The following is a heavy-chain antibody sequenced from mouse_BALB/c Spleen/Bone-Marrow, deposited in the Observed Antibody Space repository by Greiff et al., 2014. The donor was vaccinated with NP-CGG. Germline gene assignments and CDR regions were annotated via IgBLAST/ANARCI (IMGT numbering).Heavy chain of an antibody. CDR3: ARDNYGSRFDY. Sequence: VQLKESGGGLWRLGGSRKFSGAALGSIFGGYGWFGFGRIPDKRWGLVATINNNDGNTYYPASVKGRFTISRDNAKNTLYLQMSSLKSEDTAMYYCARDNYGSRFDYWGQGTTLTVSS. D-gene: IGHD1-1*01. V-gene: IGHV5-6-3*01. CDR2: INNNDGNT. CDR1: GSIFGGYG. J-gene: IGHJ2*01.